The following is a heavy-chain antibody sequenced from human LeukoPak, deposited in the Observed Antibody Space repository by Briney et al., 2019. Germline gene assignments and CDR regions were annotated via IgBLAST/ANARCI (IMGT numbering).Heavy chain of an antibody. CDR2: MSPINGNT. J-gene: IGHJ5*02. D-gene: IGHD1-14*01. V-gene: IGHV1-8*01. CDR3: ARNRGEGFDP. CDR1: GYTFTSYD. Sequence: GASVKVSCKASGYTFTSYDINWVRQAAGQGLEWMGWMSPINGNTGYAQKFQGRVTMTRNTSIGTAYMELSSLRSEDTAVYYCARNRGEGFDPWGQGTLVTVSS.